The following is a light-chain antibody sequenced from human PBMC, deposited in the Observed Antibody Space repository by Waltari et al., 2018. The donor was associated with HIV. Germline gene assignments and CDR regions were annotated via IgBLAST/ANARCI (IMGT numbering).Light chain of an antibody. J-gene: IGKJ3*01. Sequence: EIVMTQSPATLSVSPGDRATLSCRASQSVSSNLAWYQQKPGQAPRRISYGTSARATDIPARFSGSGSGTEFTLTISSLQSEDFAVYYCQQYNNWPPFTFGPGTKVDIK. CDR2: GTS. CDR3: QQYNNWPPFT. CDR1: QSVSSN. V-gene: IGKV3-15*01.